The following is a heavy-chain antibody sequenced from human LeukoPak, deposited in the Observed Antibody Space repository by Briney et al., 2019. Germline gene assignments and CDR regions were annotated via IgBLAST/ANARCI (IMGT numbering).Heavy chain of an antibody. CDR1: GFTFRNSW. J-gene: IGHJ4*02. CDR2: IKSKTDGGTT. D-gene: IGHD5-18*01. CDR3: TTDIQPSSYYFDY. Sequence: PGGTLRLSCADSGFTFRNSWMSWIRLAPGMGRGWVGRIKSKTDGGTTDYAARVKGRFTISRDDSKNTLYLQMNSLKTEDTAVYYCTTDIQPSSYYFDYWGQGTLVTVSS. V-gene: IGHV3-15*01.